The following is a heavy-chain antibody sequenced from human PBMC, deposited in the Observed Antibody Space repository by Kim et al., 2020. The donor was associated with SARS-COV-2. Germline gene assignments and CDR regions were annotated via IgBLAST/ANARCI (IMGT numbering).Heavy chain of an antibody. D-gene: IGHD6-19*01. CDR3: ARPPSSSGWFDAFDI. J-gene: IGHJ3*02. V-gene: IGHV4-39*01. CDR2: IYYSGST. CDR1: GGSISSSSYY. Sequence: SETLSLTCTVSGGSISSSSYYWGWIRQPPGKGLEWIGSIYYSGSTYYNPSLKSRVTISVDTSKNQFSLKLSSVTAADTAVYYCARPPSSSGWFDAFDIWGQGTMVTVSS.